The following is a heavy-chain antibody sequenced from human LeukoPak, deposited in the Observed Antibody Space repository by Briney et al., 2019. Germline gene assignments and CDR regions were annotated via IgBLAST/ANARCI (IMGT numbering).Heavy chain of an antibody. D-gene: IGHD4-17*01. CDR3: ARDEFGGDPFDY. J-gene: IGHJ4*02. Sequence: ASVKVSCKASGYTFTGYYMHWVRQAPGQGLEWMGWINPNSGGTNYAQKFQGRVTMTRDTSISTAYMELSRLRSDDTAVYYCARDEFGGDPFDYWGQGTLVTVSS. V-gene: IGHV1-2*02. CDR2: INPNSGGT. CDR1: GYTFTGYY.